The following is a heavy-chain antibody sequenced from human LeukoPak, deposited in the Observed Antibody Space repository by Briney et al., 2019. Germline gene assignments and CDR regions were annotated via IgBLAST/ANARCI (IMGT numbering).Heavy chain of an antibody. CDR2: ISYDGSNK. CDR3: ARDPGTTATLFGY. V-gene: IGHV3-30-3*01. D-gene: IGHD1-7*01. Sequence: GGSLRLSCAASGFTFSSYAMHWVRQAPGKGLEWVAVISYDGSNKYYADSVKGRFTISRDNSKNTLYLQMNSLRAEDTAVYYCARDPGTTATLFGYWGQGTLVTVSS. CDR1: GFTFSSYA. J-gene: IGHJ4*02.